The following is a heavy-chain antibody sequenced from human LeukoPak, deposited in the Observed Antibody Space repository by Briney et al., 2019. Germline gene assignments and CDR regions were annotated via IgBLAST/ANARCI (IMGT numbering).Heavy chain of an antibody. CDR2: ISAYNGNT. CDR3: ARGALGYYYMDV. D-gene: IGHD3-16*01. Sequence: GASVKVSCKASGYTFTSYGISWVRQAPGQGLEWMGWISAYNGNTNYAQKIQDRVTMTTDTSTSTAYMELSSLRSEDTAVYYCARGALGYYYMDVWGKGTTVTVSS. V-gene: IGHV1-18*01. CDR1: GYTFTSYG. J-gene: IGHJ6*03.